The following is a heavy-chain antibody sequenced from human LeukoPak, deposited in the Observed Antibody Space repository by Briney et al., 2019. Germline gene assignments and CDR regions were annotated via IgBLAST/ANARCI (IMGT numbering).Heavy chain of an antibody. CDR3: ARGGEGYNDDAFEV. V-gene: IGHV4-4*09. Sequence: PSETLSLTCTVSGDYIRSHYCAWIRQPPGKGLEWIGHIYSSATTDYNPSFKSRVTISLDTSKKQFSLKMTSVTALDSAVYYCARGGEGYNDDAFEVWGLGTAVTVSS. CDR1: GDYIRSHY. D-gene: IGHD5-24*01. J-gene: IGHJ3*01. CDR2: IYSSATT.